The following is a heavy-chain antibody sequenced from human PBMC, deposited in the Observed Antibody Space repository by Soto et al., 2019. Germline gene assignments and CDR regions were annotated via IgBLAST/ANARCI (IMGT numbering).Heavy chain of an antibody. CDR1: GYTFTGYY. Sequence: ASVKVSCKASGYTFTGYYMHWVRQAPGQGLEWMGWINPNSGDTNYAQKFQGRVTMTKNTSISTAYMELSSLRSEDTAVYYCARGLVYCTNGVCLIPRPYYYYYMDVWGKGTTVTVSS. D-gene: IGHD2-8*01. CDR3: ARGLVYCTNGVCLIPRPYYYYYMDV. CDR2: INPNSGDT. V-gene: IGHV1-2*02. J-gene: IGHJ6*03.